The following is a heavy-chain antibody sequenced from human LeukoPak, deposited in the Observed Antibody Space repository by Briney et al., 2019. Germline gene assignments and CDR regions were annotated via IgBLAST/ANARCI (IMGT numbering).Heavy chain of an antibody. CDR2: INSDGSST. Sequence: PGGSLRLSCAASGFTFSSYWMHWVRQAPGKGLVWVSRINSDGSSTSYADSVKGRFTISRDNAKNTLYLQMNSLRAEDTAVYYCAKDFGSGSNYWGFDYWGQGTLVTVSS. CDR1: GFTFSSYW. V-gene: IGHV3-74*01. D-gene: IGHD3-10*01. J-gene: IGHJ4*02. CDR3: AKDFGSGSNYWGFDY.